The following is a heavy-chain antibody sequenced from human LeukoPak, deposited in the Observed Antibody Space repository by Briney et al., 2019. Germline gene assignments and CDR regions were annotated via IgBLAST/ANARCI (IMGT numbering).Heavy chain of an antibody. CDR3: ARGARLWFGELLQPRYYYGMDV. Sequence: SETLSLTCTVSGGSISSSSYYWGWIRQPPGKGLEWIGEINHSGSTNYNPSLKSRVTISVDTSKNQFSLKLSSVTAADTAVYYCARGARLWFGELLQPRYYYGMDVWGQGTTVTVSS. CDR2: INHSGST. V-gene: IGHV4-39*07. CDR1: GGSISSSSYY. J-gene: IGHJ6*02. D-gene: IGHD3-10*01.